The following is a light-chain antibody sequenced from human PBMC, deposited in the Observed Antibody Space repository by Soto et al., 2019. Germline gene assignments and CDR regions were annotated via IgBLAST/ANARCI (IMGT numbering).Light chain of an antibody. CDR3: QQCYNWPQWT. CDR1: QSVGTF. Sequence: EIVLTQSPATLSLSPGERATLSCRASQSVGTFFAWYQQKPGQAPRLLIYDASNRATGIPARFSGSGSGTDFTLTISSLEPEDFAVYYCQQCYNWPQWTFVQGTKVEIK. CDR2: DAS. V-gene: IGKV3-11*01. J-gene: IGKJ1*01.